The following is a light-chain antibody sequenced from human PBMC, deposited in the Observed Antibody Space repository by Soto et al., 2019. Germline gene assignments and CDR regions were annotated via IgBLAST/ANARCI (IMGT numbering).Light chain of an antibody. Sequence: QSVLTQPPSASGTPGQRVTISCSGSHSNIGTKAVKWFQQVPGAAPKSLIYKTDQRPSGVPDRFSGSKSGTSASLAISGLQAEDEADYFCASWDDRLNGLVFGGGTQLTVL. CDR3: ASWDDRLNGLV. CDR2: KTD. J-gene: IGLJ3*02. V-gene: IGLV1-44*01. CDR1: HSNIGTKA.